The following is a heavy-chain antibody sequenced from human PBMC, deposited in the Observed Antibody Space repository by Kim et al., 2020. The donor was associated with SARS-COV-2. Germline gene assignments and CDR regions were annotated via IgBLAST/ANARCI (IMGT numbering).Heavy chain of an antibody. CDR3: ARDILLIPAAS. J-gene: IGHJ5*02. V-gene: IGHV3-30*04. D-gene: IGHD2-2*01. Sequence: GGSLRLSCAASGFTFSGYAMHWVRQAPGKGLEWVAVISYDGSNKYYADSVKDRFTISRDNSKSTLFLQMNSLRVEDTAVYYCARDILLIPAASWGQGTLV. CDR1: GFTFSGYA. CDR2: ISYDGSNK.